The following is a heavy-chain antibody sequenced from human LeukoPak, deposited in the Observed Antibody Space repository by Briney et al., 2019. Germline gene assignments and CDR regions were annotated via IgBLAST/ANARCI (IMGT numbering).Heavy chain of an antibody. J-gene: IGHJ3*02. CDR2: IYTSGST. D-gene: IGHD3-22*01. V-gene: IGHV4-4*07. Sequence: SETLSLTCTVSGGSISSYYWSWIRQPAGKGLEWIGRIYTSGSTNYNPSLKCRVTMSVDTSKNQFSLKLSSVTAADTAVYYCARDYYDSSGYYRYDAFDIWGQGTMVTVSS. CDR3: ARDYYDSSGYYRYDAFDI. CDR1: GGSISSYY.